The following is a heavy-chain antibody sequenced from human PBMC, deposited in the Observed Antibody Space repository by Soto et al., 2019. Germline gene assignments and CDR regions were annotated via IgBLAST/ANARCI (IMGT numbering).Heavy chain of an antibody. D-gene: IGHD3-22*01. CDR2: IYQSGGT. Sequence: QLQLQESGSGLVKPSQTLSLTCAVSGDSISSGGYSWNWIRQPPGKGLEGIGYIYQSGGTDYNPSLKSRVTITVDSSNTQFSLKLSSVTAADTAVYYCARDSRSGYYLDYWGQGTLVTVSS. CDR3: ARDSRSGYYLDY. V-gene: IGHV4-30-2*01. J-gene: IGHJ4*02. CDR1: GDSISSGGYS.